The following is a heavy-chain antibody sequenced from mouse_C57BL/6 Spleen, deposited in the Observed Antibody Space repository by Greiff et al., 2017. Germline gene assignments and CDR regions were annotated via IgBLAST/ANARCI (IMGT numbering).Heavy chain of an antibody. D-gene: IGHD2-4*01. CDR1: GFTFSDYG. V-gene: IGHV5-17*01. CDR3: AREENYYDYPYYFDY. Sequence: EVHLVESGGGLVKPGGSLKLSCAASGFTFSDYGMHWVRQAPEKGLEWVAYISSGSSTIYSADTVKGRFTISRDNAKNTLFLQMTSLRSEDTAMYYCAREENYYDYPYYFDYWGQGTTLTVSS. J-gene: IGHJ2*01. CDR2: ISSGSSTI.